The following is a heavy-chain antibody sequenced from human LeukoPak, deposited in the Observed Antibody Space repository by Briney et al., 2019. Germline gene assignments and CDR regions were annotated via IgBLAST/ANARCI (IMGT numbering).Heavy chain of an antibody. J-gene: IGHJ6*02. D-gene: IGHD2-2*01. CDR1: GYTFTSYG. CDR2: ISAYNGNT. CDR3: ARAYLLRLASTSCPACYYYYYGMDV. V-gene: IGHV1-18*01. Sequence: ASVKVSCKASGYTFTSYGISWVRQAPGQGLEWMGWISAYNGNTNYAQKLQGRVTMTTDTSTSTSYMELRSLRSDDTAVYYCARAYLLRLASTSCPACYYYYYGMDVWGQGTTVTVSS.